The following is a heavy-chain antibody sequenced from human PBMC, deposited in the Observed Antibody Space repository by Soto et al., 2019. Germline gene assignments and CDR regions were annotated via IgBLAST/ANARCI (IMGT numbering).Heavy chain of an antibody. CDR3: ARDREAARPGWFDP. Sequence: ASVKVSCKASGYPFTTYGLSWVRQAPGQGFEWLGWISAYNGNTNYAQRFQGRVTMTTDTPTSTAYMELRSLRSDDTAVYYCARDREAARPGWFDPWGQGTLVTVSS. V-gene: IGHV1-18*04. CDR1: GYPFTTYG. D-gene: IGHD6-6*01. CDR2: ISAYNGNT. J-gene: IGHJ5*02.